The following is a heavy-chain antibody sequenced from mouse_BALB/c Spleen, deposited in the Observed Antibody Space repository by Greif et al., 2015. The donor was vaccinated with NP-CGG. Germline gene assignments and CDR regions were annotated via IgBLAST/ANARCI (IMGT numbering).Heavy chain of an antibody. V-gene: IGHV1S41*01. D-gene: IGHD2-1*01. CDR2: IAPGSGST. Sequence: DLVKPGASVKLSCKASGYTFTSYWINWIKQRPGQGLEWIGRIAPGSGSTYYNEMFKGKATLTVDTSSITADIQLSSLSSEDSAVYFCARGGNYAWFAYWGQGTLFTVSA. CDR1: GYTFTSYW. CDR3: ARGGNYAWFAY. J-gene: IGHJ3*01.